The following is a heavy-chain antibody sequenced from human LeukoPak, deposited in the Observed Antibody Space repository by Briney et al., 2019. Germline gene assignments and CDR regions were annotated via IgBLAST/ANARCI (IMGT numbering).Heavy chain of an antibody. J-gene: IGHJ5*02. Sequence: GSLSLSCAASGFTFSSYGIHWVRQAPGKGLEWVAVISYDGNNKYYADSVKGRFTISRDNSKNTLYLQMNSLRAEDTAVYYCAKGSTSAWNNSFDPWGQGTLVTVSS. D-gene: IGHD1-26*01. CDR3: AKGSTSAWNNSFDP. V-gene: IGHV3-30*18. CDR1: GFTFSSYG. CDR2: ISYDGNNK.